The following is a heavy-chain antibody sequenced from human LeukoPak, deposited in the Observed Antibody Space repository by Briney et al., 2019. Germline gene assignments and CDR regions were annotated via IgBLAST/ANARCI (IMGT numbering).Heavy chain of an antibody. D-gene: IGHD5-12*01. V-gene: IGHV3-23*01. J-gene: IGHJ4*02. Sequence: PGGSLRLSCAASGFTFSSYAMSWVRQAPGKGLEWVSAISGSGGSTYYADSVKGRFTISRDNSKNTLYLQMNSLRAEDTAVYYCARHRMGGIVATIGFDYWGQGTLVTVSS. CDR3: ARHRMGGIVATIGFDY. CDR1: GFTFSSYA. CDR2: ISGSGGST.